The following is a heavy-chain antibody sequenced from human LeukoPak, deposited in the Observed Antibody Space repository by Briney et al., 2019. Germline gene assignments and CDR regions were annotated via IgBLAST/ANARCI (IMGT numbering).Heavy chain of an antibody. CDR1: GFTFSRYA. CDR2: ISGSGGST. CDR3: AKDQYDSSGPFDN. D-gene: IGHD3-22*01. V-gene: IGHV3-23*01. J-gene: IGHJ4*02. Sequence: PGGSLRLSCVATGFTFSRYAMSWVRQAPGKGLEWVSLISGSGGSTKYADSVKGRFTISRDNSKNTLYLQMNGLRAEDTAVYYCAKDQYDSSGPFDNWGQGTLVTVSS.